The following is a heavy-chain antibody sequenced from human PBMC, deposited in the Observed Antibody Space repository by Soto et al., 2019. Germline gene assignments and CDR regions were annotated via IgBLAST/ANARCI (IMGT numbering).Heavy chain of an antibody. J-gene: IGHJ3*02. Sequence: SVKVSCKASGGTFSSYAISWVRQAPGQGLEWMGWIIPIFGTTNYAQKFQGRVTITADESTSTAYMELRSLRSDDTAVYYCARDQQRSSGWPPHGAFDIWGQGTMVTVSS. CDR1: GGTFSSYA. D-gene: IGHD6-19*01. CDR2: IIPIFGTT. V-gene: IGHV1-69*13. CDR3: ARDQQRSSGWPPHGAFDI.